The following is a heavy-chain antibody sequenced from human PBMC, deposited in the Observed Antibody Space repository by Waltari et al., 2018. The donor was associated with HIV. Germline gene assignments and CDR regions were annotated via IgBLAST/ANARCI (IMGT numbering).Heavy chain of an antibody. J-gene: IGHJ4*02. CDR2: INPRGST. V-gene: IGHV4-34*01. CDR1: GGSFSGYY. CDR3: ARLYNSVGVRWRMYSSSFDY. Sequence: QVQLQQWGAGLLKPSEPLSLTCAVYGGSFSGYYWSWIRQPPGKGLGWIGEINPRGSTNYNPSFKSVVTISVATSKNQFSLKLSSVTAADTAVYYCARLYNSVGVRWRMYSSSFDYWGQGTLVTVSS. D-gene: IGHD6-6*01.